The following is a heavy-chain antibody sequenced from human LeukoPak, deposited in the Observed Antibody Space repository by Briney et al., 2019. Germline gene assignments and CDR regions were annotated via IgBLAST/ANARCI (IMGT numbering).Heavy chain of an antibody. CDR3: ARDPRFSYFDY. CDR2: ISTRSRTI. Sequence: GGSLRLSCAASGFTFNNYEMNWVRQAPGKGLEWVSYISTRSRTIYYADSVKGRFTISRDNAKNSLYLQMNSLRAEDTAVYYCARDPRFSYFDYWGQGTLVTVSS. V-gene: IGHV3-48*03. J-gene: IGHJ4*02. D-gene: IGHD2/OR15-2a*01. CDR1: GFTFNNYE.